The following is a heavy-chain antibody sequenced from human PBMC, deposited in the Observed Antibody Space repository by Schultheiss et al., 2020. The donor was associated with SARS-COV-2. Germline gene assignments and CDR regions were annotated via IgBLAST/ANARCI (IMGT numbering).Heavy chain of an antibody. CDR2: IYYSGST. J-gene: IGHJ2*01. CDR1: GGSISSYY. CDR3: ARGWYFDL. Sequence: SETLSLTCTVSGGSISSYYWSWIRQPPGKGLEWIGYIYYSGSTNYNPSLKSRVTISVDTSKNQFSLKLTSVTAADTAVYYCARGWYFDLWGRGTLVTVSS. V-gene: IGHV4-59*08.